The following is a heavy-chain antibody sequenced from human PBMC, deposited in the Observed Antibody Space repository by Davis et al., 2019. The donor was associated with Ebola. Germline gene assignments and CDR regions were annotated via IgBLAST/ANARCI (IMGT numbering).Heavy chain of an antibody. CDR2: IIPIFGTA. Sequence: SVKVSCKASGYTFTGYYMHWVRQAPGQGLEWMGGIIPIFGTANYAQKFQGRVTITADESTSTAYMELSSLRSEDTAVYYCARHDRYCSSTSCYMGVVGYWGQGTLVTVSS. V-gene: IGHV1-69*13. CDR1: GYTFTGYY. CDR3: ARHDRYCSSTSCYMGVVGY. J-gene: IGHJ4*02. D-gene: IGHD2-2*02.